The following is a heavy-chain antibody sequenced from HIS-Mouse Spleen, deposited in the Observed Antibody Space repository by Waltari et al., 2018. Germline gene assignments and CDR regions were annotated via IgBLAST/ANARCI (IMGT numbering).Heavy chain of an antibody. V-gene: IGHV3-30-3*01. J-gene: IGHJ4*02. CDR3: ARRRSYFDY. Sequence: QVQLVESGGGVVQPGRSLRLSCAPSGFTFSRCATHWVRQAPGKGLEWVAVISYDGSNKYYADSVKGRFTISRDNSKNTLYLQMNSLRAEDTAVYYCARRRSYFDYWGQGTLVTVSS. CDR2: ISYDGSNK. CDR1: GFTFSRCA.